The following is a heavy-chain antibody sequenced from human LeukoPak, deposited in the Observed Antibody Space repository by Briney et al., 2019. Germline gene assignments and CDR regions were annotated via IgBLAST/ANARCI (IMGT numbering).Heavy chain of an antibody. CDR3: AREATSGYDLNAIDY. J-gene: IGHJ4*02. CDR1: GGSISSYY. V-gene: IGHV4-59*01. Sequence: SETLSLTCTVSGGSISSYYWSWIRQPPGKGLEWIGYIYYSGSTNYNPSLKSRVTISVDTSKNQFSLKLSSVTAADTAVYYCAREATSGYDLNAIDYWGQGTLVTVSS. D-gene: IGHD5-12*01. CDR2: IYYSGST.